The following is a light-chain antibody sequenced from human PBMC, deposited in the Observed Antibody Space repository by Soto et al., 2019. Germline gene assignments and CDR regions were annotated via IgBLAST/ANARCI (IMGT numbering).Light chain of an antibody. CDR2: EGN. CDR3: YSFAGFNTQ. Sequence: QSALTQPASVSGSPGQSIAISCTGTSSGVGTFTLVSWYQQHPGKAPKLIIYEGNKRPSVISSRFSGSQSGNTASLTISGLQAEDAADYYCYSFAGFNTQFGGGTKLTVL. J-gene: IGLJ2*01. V-gene: IGLV2-23*01. CDR1: SSGVGTFTL.